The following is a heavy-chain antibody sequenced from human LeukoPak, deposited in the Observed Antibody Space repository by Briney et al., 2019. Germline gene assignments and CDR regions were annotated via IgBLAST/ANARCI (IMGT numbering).Heavy chain of an antibody. D-gene: IGHD3-9*01. Sequence: GRSLRLSCAASGFTFSSYGMHWVRQAPGKGLEWVAVISYDGSNKYYADSVKGRFTISRDNSKNTLYLQMDSLRAEDTAVYYCAKDLRLGLRYFDWLVDYWGQGTLVTVSS. V-gene: IGHV3-30*18. CDR1: GFTFSSYG. CDR2: ISYDGSNK. J-gene: IGHJ4*02. CDR3: AKDLRLGLRYFDWLVDY.